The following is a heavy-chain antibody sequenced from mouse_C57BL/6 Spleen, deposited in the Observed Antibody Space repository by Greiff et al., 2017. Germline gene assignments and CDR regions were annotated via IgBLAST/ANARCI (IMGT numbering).Heavy chain of an antibody. D-gene: IGHD3-2*02. CDR3: ARSGQDEAMDY. V-gene: IGHV1-81*01. CDR2: IYPRSGNT. CDR1: GYTFTSYG. J-gene: IGHJ4*01. Sequence: QVQLQQSGAELARPGASVKLSCKASGYTFTSYGISWVKQRTGQGLEWIGEIYPRSGNTYYNEKFKGKATLPADKSSSTAYMELRSLTSEDSAVYFCARSGQDEAMDYWGQGTSVTVSS.